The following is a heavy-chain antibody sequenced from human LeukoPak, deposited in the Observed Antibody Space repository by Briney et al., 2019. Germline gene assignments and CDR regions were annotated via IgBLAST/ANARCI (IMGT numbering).Heavy chain of an antibody. J-gene: IGHJ3*02. CDR3: ARRGLVAGIYDLVYGFDI. CDR2: VNPNTGNT. V-gene: IGHV1-8*03. D-gene: IGHD3/OR15-3a*01. Sequence: PAASVKVSCKAAGYSFTNFHINWVRQAPGQGPEWMGWVNPNTGNTGFAQKFQGRVTITQNTSISTVYMELNSLTSEDTAIYYCARRGLVAGIYDLVYGFDIWGQGTMVTVSS. CDR1: GYSFTNFH.